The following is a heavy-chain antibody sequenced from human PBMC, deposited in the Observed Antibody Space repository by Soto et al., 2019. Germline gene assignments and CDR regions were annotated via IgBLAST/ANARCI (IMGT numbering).Heavy chain of an antibody. CDR2: ISAYNGNT. J-gene: IGHJ6*02. CDR1: GYTFTSYG. V-gene: IGHV1-18*04. CDR3: ARVEVVATIAYYYYGMDV. Sequence: ASVKVSCKVSGYTFTSYGISWVRQAPGQGLEWMGWISAYNGNTNYAQKLQGRVTMTTDTSTSTAYMELRSLRSDDTAVYYCARVEVVATIAYYYYGMDVWGQGTTVTVSS. D-gene: IGHD5-12*01.